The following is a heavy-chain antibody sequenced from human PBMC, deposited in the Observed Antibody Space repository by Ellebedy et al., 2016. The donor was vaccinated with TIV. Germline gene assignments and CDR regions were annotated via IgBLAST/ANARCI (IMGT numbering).Heavy chain of an antibody. CDR1: GFTFSSYG. Sequence: GESLKISXAASGFTFSSYGMHWVRQAPGKGLEWVAVISYDGSNKYYADSVKGRFTISRDNSKNTLYLQMNSLRAEDTAVYYCASDLYGSGSYAYYYGMDVWGQGTTVTVSS. D-gene: IGHD3-10*01. CDR3: ASDLYGSGSYAYYYGMDV. V-gene: IGHV3-30*03. CDR2: ISYDGSNK. J-gene: IGHJ6*02.